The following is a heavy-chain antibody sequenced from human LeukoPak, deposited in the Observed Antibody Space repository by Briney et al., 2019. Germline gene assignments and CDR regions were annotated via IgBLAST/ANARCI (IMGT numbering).Heavy chain of an antibody. CDR1: GRSFSGYY. Sequence: PSETLSLTCAVYGRSFSGYYWSWIRQPPGKGLEWIGEINHSGSTNYNPSLKSRVTISVDTSKNQFSLKLSSVTAADTAVYYCARVDPSVRGFDYWGQGTLVTVSS. CDR3: ARVDPSVRGFDY. J-gene: IGHJ4*02. V-gene: IGHV4-34*01. D-gene: IGHD3-9*01. CDR2: INHSGST.